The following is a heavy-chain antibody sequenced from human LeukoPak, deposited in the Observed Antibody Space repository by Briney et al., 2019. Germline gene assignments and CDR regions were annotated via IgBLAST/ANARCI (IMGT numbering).Heavy chain of an antibody. D-gene: IGHD2-15*01. CDR3: ARGTCYSTLPDY. J-gene: IGHJ4*02. CDR1: GFTFSSYG. CDR2: IWYDGSNK. V-gene: IGHV3-33*01. Sequence: GRSLRLSCAASGFTFSSYGMHWVRQAPGKGLEWVAVIWYDGSNKYYADSVKGRFTISRDISKNTLYLQMNSLRAEDTAVYYCARGTCYSTLPDYWGQGTLVTVSS.